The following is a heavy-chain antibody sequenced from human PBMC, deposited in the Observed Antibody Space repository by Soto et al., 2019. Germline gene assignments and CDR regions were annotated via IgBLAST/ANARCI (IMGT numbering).Heavy chain of an antibody. CDR2: IGTHNGNT. CDR3: ARTVPPFYRVDN. J-gene: IGHJ4*02. Sequence: ASVKVSCKASGYTFTSYGISWVRQAPGQGLEWMGWIGTHNGNTNYARRFQGRVTLTTDTSTSTAYMELRSLRSDDTAVYYCARTVPPFYRVDNWGQGALVTVSS. D-gene: IGHD3-16*02. CDR1: GYTFTSYG. V-gene: IGHV1-18*01.